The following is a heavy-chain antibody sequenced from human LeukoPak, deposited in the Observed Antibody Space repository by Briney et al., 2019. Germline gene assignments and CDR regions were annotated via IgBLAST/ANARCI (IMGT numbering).Heavy chain of an antibody. J-gene: IGHJ4*02. V-gene: IGHV3-48*01. CDR2: ISSSSSSTI. CDR1: GFTFSSYS. D-gene: IGHD4-17*01. CDR3: ARDTSFDYGDYNFLCFDY. Sequence: PGGSLRLSCAASGFTFSSYSMNWVRQAPGKGLEWVSYISSSSSSTIYYADSVKGRFTISRDNAKNSLYLQMNSLRAEDTAVYYCARDTSFDYGDYNFLCFDYWGQGALVTVSS.